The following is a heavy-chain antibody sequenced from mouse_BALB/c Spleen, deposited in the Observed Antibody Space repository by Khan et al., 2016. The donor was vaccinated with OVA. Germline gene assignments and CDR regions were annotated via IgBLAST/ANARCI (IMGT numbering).Heavy chain of an antibody. CDR3: ARSVTITTVVATDFDY. Sequence: EVQLQESGPGLVKPSQSLSLTCTVTGYSITSDYAWNWIRQFPGNKVEWMGYISYSGRTSYNPSLKSRISINRDTSKNQFFLQLNSVTTEDTATYYCARSVTITTVVATDFDYWGQGTTLTVSS. CDR2: ISYSGRT. V-gene: IGHV3-2*02. CDR1: GYSITSDYA. J-gene: IGHJ2*01. D-gene: IGHD1-1*01.